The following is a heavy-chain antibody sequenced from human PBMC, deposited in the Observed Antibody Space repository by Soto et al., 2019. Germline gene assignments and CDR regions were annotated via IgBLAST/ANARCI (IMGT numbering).Heavy chain of an antibody. J-gene: IGHJ4*02. D-gene: IGHD1-26*01. Sequence: PGGSLRLSCAASGFTVSSNYMSWVRQAPGKGLEWVSVIYSGGNTDYADSVKGRFTISRDSSKNTLNLQMISLRAEDTALYYCTIDVVGAHEHYFYYWGQGALVPVSS. CDR3: TIDVVGAHEHYFYY. CDR2: IYSGGNT. V-gene: IGHV3-66*01. CDR1: GFTVSSNY.